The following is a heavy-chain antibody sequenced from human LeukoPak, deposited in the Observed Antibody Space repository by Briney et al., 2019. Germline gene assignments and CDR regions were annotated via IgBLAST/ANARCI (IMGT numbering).Heavy chain of an antibody. V-gene: IGHV3-21*01. D-gene: IGHD1-26*01. CDR2: ISSSTRYI. J-gene: IGHJ4*02. Sequence: GGSLRLSCAASGFTSSSYSMKWVRQAPGKGLEWVSSISSSTRYIYYTDSVKGRFTISRDTAKSSLCLQRNSLRAEDTAVYYCARDRVGRSGSYGLDFDYWGQGTLVTVSS. CDR3: ARDRVGRSGSYGLDFDY. CDR1: GFTSSSYS.